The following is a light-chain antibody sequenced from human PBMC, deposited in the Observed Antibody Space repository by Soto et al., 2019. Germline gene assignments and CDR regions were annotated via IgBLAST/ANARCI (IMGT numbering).Light chain of an antibody. CDR2: DAS. V-gene: IGKV3-11*01. CDR1: QSVSSY. Sequence: EIVLTQSPATLSLSPGERATLSCRASQSVSSYLAWYQQKPGQAPRLLIYDASNRATGIPARFSGSGSGTYFTLTISSLEPEDFALYYCQQRSNWPSLTFGQGTRLQMK. J-gene: IGKJ5*01. CDR3: QQRSNWPSLT.